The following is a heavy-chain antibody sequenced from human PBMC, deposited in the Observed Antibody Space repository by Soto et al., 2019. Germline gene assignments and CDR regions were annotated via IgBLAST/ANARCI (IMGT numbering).Heavy chain of an antibody. D-gene: IGHD3-3*01. CDR3: ARSTDYDFWSGLFVLGYFDY. CDR1: GFTFSSYS. V-gene: IGHV3-48*01. Sequence: GGSLRLSCAASGFTFSSYSMNWVRQAPGKGLEWVSYISSSSTIYYADSVKGRFTISRDNAKNSLYLQMNSLRAEDTAVYYCARSTDYDFWSGLFVLGYFDYWGQGTLVTVSS. CDR2: ISSSSTI. J-gene: IGHJ4*02.